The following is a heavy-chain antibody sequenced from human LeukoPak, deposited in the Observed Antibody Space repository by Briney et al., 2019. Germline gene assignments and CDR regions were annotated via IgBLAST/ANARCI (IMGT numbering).Heavy chain of an antibody. CDR3: ARGKLRYGYYYYMDV. CDR2: IKQDGSEK. CDR1: GFTFSSYW. J-gene: IGHJ6*03. V-gene: IGHV3-7*01. Sequence: SGGSLRLSCAASGFTFSSYWMSWVRQAPGKGLEWVANIKQDGSEKYYVDSVKGRFTISRDNAKNSLYLQMNSLRAEDTAVYYCARGKLRYGYYYYMDVWGKGTTVTVSS. D-gene: IGHD4-23*01.